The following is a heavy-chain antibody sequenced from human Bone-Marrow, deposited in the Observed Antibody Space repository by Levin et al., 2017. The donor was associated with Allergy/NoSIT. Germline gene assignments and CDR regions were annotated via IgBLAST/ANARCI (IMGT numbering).Heavy chain of an antibody. CDR2: INSDGSST. CDR1: GFTFSSYW. V-gene: IGHV3-74*01. Sequence: GESLKISCAASGFTFSSYWMHWVRQAPGKGLVWVSRINSDGSSTSYADSVKGRFTISRDNAKNTLYLQMNSLRAEDTAVYYCARSLRFREFDAFDIWGQGTMVTVSS. CDR3: ARSLRFREFDAFDI. J-gene: IGHJ3*02. D-gene: IGHD3-10*01.